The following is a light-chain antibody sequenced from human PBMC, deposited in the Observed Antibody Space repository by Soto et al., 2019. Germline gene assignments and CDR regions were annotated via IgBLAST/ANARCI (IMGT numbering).Light chain of an antibody. Sequence: EIVLTQSPGTLSLSPGERATLSCRASQSVSSSYFAWYQHKPGQAPRLLIYGASSRATGIPDRFSGRGSGTDFSLTISRLEPEDFAVYYCKQYDSSPRTFGQGTKLEIK. J-gene: IGKJ2*01. CDR3: KQYDSSPRT. CDR2: GAS. CDR1: QSVSSSY. V-gene: IGKV3-20*01.